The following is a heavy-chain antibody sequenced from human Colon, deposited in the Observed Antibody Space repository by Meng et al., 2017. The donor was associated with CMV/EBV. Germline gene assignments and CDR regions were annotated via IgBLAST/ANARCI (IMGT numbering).Heavy chain of an antibody. CDR3: ATGRRYQLLWGDFQH. J-gene: IGHJ1*01. CDR2: ISWNSGSI. V-gene: IGHV3-9*01. D-gene: IGHD2-2*01. Sequence: GGSLRLSCAASRFTFDDYAMHWVRQAPGKGLEWVSGISWNSGSIGYADSVKGRFTISRDNTKNSLYLQMNSLRAEDTAVYYCATGRRYQLLWGDFQHWGQGTLVTVSS. CDR1: RFTFDDYA.